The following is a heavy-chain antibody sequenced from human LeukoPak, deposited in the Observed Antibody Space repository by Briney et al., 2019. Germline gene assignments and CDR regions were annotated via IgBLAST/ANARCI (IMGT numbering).Heavy chain of an antibody. Sequence: GGSLRLSCAASGFTFSSYGMHWVRQAPGKGLEWVAVISYDGSNKYYADSVKGRFTISRDNSKNTLYLQMNSLRTEDTAVYYCARDQIPDFWTGYYTGLDYWGQGTLVTVSS. CDR2: ISYDGSNK. D-gene: IGHD3/OR15-3a*01. CDR1: GFTFSSYG. V-gene: IGHV3-30*03. CDR3: ARDQIPDFWTGYYTGLDY. J-gene: IGHJ4*02.